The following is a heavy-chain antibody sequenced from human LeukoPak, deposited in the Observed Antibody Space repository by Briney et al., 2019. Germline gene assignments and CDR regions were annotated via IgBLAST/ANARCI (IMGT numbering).Heavy chain of an antibody. CDR1: GGSFSGYY. D-gene: IGHD5-18*01. V-gene: IGHV4-34*01. J-gene: IGHJ4*02. CDR3: ARGRRGYSYGRYYFDY. CDR2: INHSGST. Sequence: SETLSLTCAVYGGSFSGYYWSWIRQPPGKGLEWIGEINHSGSTNYNPSLKSRVTISVDTSKNPFSLKLSSVTAADTAVYYCARGRRGYSYGRYYFDYWGQGTLVTVSS.